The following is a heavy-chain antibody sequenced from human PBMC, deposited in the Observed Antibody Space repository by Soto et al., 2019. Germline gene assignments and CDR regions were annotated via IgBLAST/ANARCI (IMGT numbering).Heavy chain of an antibody. D-gene: IGHD2-21*01. Sequence: EVQLVESGGGLVQPGGSLRLSCAASGFTFSSNWMHWVRRVPGRGLVWVARINTDGSATNYVDSVKGRFTVSRDNAKNTLYLQMNSLRVEDTXXYXXXXDGEGFWGQGTLVTVSS. CDR3: XXDGEGF. V-gene: IGHV3-74*01. J-gene: IGHJ4*02. CDR1: GFTFSSNW. CDR2: INTDGSAT.